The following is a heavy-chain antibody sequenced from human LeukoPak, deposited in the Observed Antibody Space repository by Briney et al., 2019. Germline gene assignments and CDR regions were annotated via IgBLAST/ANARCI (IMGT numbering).Heavy chain of an antibody. D-gene: IGHD3-10*01. CDR2: IYYSGST. CDR3: ERSNYGSGSYYNI. CDR1: GGSISSSSYY. Sequence: SETLSLTCTVSGGSISSSSYYWGWIRQPPGKGLEWIGSIYYSGSTYYNPSLKSRVTISVDRSKNQFSLKLSSVTAADTAMYYCERSNYGSGSYYNIWGQGILVTVSS. V-gene: IGHV4-39*07. J-gene: IGHJ4*02.